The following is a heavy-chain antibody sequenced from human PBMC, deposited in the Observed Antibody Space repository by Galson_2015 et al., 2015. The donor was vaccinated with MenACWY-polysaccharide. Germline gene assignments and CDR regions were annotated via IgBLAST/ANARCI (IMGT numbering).Heavy chain of an antibody. J-gene: IGHJ4*02. D-gene: IGHD3-3*01. V-gene: IGHV3-21*01. CDR2: ISSSSSYI. CDR1: GFTFSNYN. CDR3: GRYVEGC. Sequence: SLRLSCAASGFTFSNYNMNWVRQAPGKGLEWVSSISSSSSYIYYADSVKGRFTISRDNAKNSLYLQMNSLRAEDTAIYYCGRYVEGCWGQGALVTVSS.